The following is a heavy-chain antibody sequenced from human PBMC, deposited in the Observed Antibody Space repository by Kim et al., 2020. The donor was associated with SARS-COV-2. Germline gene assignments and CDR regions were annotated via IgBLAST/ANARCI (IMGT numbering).Heavy chain of an antibody. CDR3: AHRSGGLDFDY. V-gene: IGHV4-34*01. J-gene: IGHJ4*02. D-gene: IGHD3-16*01. CDR2: ST. Sequence: STNYNPALNRRVTISVDTSKKQFSLKLSSVTAADTAVYYCAHRSGGLDFDYWGQGALVTVSS.